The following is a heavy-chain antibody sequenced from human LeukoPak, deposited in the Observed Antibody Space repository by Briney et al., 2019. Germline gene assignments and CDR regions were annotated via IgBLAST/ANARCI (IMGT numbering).Heavy chain of an antibody. Sequence: GGSLRLSCAASGFTFSSYDMHWVRQATGKGLEWVSAIGTAGDTYYPGSVKGRFTISRDSSKNTLFLQMDSLRAEDTAVYYCAKVACSITSCYFTDYWGQGTMVTVSS. CDR2: IGTAGDT. CDR3: AKVACSITSCYFTDY. CDR1: GFTFSSYD. J-gene: IGHJ4*02. V-gene: IGHV3-13*01. D-gene: IGHD2-2*01.